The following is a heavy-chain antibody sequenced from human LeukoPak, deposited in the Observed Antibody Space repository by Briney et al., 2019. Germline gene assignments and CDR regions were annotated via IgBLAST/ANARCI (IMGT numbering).Heavy chain of an antibody. D-gene: IGHD6-13*01. J-gene: IGHJ6*02. CDR2: MNPNSGNT. V-gene: IGHV1-8*01. Sequence: ASVKVSCKASGYTFTSYDINWVRQATGQGLEWMGWMNPNSGNTGYAQKFQGRVTMTRNTSISTAYMELSSLRSEDTAVYYCARSHGAAAGEYGMDVWGQGTTVTVSS. CDR3: ARSHGAAAGEYGMDV. CDR1: GYTFTSYD.